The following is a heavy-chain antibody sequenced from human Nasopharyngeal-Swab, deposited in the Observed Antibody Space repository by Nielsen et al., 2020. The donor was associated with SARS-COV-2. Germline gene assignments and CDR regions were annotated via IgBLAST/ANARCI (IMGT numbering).Heavy chain of an antibody. CDR2: INGDTGNT. Sequence: WVRQAPGQSLEWMGWINGDTGNTKYPEKFQGRGTITMDRSTKTAYMELRSLRSEDTAVYYCARERPEHYFDLWGPGTLGTVSS. D-gene: IGHD2-21*01. J-gene: IGHJ4*02. CDR3: ARERPEHYFDL. V-gene: IGHV1-3*01.